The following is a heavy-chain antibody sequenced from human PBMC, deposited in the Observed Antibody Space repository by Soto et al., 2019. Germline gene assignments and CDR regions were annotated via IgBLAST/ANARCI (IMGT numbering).Heavy chain of an antibody. CDR2: INHSGST. V-gene: IGHV4-34*01. Sequence: QVQLQQWGAGLLKPSETLSLTCAVYGGSFSGYYWSWIRQPPGKGLEWIGEINHSGSTNYNPSLKSRVTISVDTSKNQFSLKLSSVTAADTAVYYCARGLSRYCSSTSCPKAYYYGMDVWGQGTTVTVSS. J-gene: IGHJ6*02. CDR1: GGSFSGYY. CDR3: ARGLSRYCSSTSCPKAYYYGMDV. D-gene: IGHD2-2*01.